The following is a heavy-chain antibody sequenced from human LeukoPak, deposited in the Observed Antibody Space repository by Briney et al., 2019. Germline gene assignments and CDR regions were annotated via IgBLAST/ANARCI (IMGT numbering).Heavy chain of an antibody. CDR3: ARADILTGYYTFDI. CDR2: IGTAGDT. J-gene: IGHJ3*02. V-gene: IGHV3-13*01. CDR1: GFTFSSYD. Sequence: GGSLRLSCAASGFTFSSYDMHWVRQATGKGLEWVSAIGTAGDTYHPGSVKGRFTISRENAKNSLYLQMNSLRAGDTAVYYCARADILTGYYTFDIWGQGTMVAVSS. D-gene: IGHD3-9*01.